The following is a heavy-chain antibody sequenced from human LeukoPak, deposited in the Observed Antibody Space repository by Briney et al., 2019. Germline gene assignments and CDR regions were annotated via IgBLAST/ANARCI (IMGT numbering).Heavy chain of an antibody. CDR2: IYYSGST. Sequence: SETLSLTCTASGGSISSYYWSWIRQPPGKGLEWIGYIYYSGSTNYNPSLKSRVTISVDTSKNQFSLKLSSVTAADTAVYYCAREGIAAAGTLFDYWGQGTLVTVSS. D-gene: IGHD6-13*01. CDR1: GGSISSYY. V-gene: IGHV4-59*01. J-gene: IGHJ4*02. CDR3: AREGIAAAGTLFDY.